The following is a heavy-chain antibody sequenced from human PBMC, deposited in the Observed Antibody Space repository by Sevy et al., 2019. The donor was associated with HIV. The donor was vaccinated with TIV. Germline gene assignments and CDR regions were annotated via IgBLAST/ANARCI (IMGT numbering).Heavy chain of an antibody. CDR2: ISSSGTI. CDR1: GFTFSTYT. D-gene: IGHD3-16*01. Sequence: GGSLRLSCAASGFTFSTYTMNWVRQAPGKGLEWVSYISSSGTIYYADPVKGQFTISRDNAKNSLYLQMNSLRDEDTAVYYCAREAGVGPYYFDSWGQGTLVTVSS. J-gene: IGHJ4*02. CDR3: AREAGVGPYYFDS. V-gene: IGHV3-48*02.